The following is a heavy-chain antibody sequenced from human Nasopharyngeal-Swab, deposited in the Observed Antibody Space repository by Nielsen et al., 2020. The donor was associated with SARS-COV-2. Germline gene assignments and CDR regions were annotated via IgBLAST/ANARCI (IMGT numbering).Heavy chain of an antibody. CDR3: ARTRVVVVVAADKYDYYMDV. J-gene: IGHJ6*03. Sequence: WIRQPPGKALEWLAHILSSDEKSYSTSLRSRLTISKDTPKSQVVLTMTNLDPVDTATYYCARTRVVVVVAADKYDYYMDVWGKGTTVTVSS. CDR2: ILSSDEK. V-gene: IGHV2-26*01. D-gene: IGHD2-15*01.